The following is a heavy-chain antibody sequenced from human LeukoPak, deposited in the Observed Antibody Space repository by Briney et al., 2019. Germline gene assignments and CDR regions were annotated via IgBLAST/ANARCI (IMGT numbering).Heavy chain of an antibody. CDR2: INPNSGGT. D-gene: IGHD3-22*01. CDR1: GYTFTGYY. CDR3: PREIATMIVVVIGAGFDY. Sequence: GASVKVSCKASGYTFTGYYMHWVRQAPGQGLEWMGWINPNSGGTNYAQKFQGRVTMTRDTSISTAYMELSRLRSDDTAVYYCPREIATMIVVVIGAGFDYWGQGTLVTVSS. J-gene: IGHJ4*02. V-gene: IGHV1-2*02.